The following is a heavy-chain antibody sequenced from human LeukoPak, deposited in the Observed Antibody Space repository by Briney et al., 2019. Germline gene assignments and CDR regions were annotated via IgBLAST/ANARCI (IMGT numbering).Heavy chain of an antibody. V-gene: IGHV3-74*01. CDR1: GFNFSMYW. CDR3: AIAYCSGGTCTYWYFDL. J-gene: IGHJ2*01. Sequence: GGSLRLSCAGSGFNFSMYWMHWVRQAPGKGLVWVSRINSDGSSISYADSVKGRFTISRDNAKNTLYLQMNSLRAEDTAVYYCAIAYCSGGTCTYWYFDLWGRGTLVTVSS. CDR2: INSDGSSI. D-gene: IGHD2-15*01.